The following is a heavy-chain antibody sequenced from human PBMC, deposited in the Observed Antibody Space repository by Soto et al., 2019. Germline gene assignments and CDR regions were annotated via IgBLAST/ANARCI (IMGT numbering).Heavy chain of an antibody. V-gene: IGHV1-3*01. CDR1: GYTFTTYA. Sequence: QVQLVQSGAEVKKPGASVKVSCKASGYTFTTYALHWVRQAPGQRPEWMGWINPASGHTKYPKRVQDRVTTTRDTSASTGYMELSSLRSEVTAVYYCGRSVVGATGDMLYNAMDVWGQGTTVTVSS. D-gene: IGHD1-26*01. CDR3: GRSVVGATGDMLYNAMDV. J-gene: IGHJ6*02. CDR2: INPASGHT.